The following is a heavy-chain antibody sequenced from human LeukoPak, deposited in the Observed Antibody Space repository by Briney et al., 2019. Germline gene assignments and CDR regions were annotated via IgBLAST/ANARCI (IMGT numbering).Heavy chain of an antibody. CDR2: IKRDESAI. CDR1: GFTFSGSW. CDR3: AKLLGDATTYDY. J-gene: IGHJ4*02. D-gene: IGHD1-1*01. V-gene: IGHV3-7*01. Sequence: GGSLRLSCAASGFTFSGSWMSWVRQAPGKGREWVASIKRDESAIFYLASVKGRFTISRDNARNLLFLQMNTLRAEDTAVYYCAKLLGDATTYDYWGQGALVTVSS.